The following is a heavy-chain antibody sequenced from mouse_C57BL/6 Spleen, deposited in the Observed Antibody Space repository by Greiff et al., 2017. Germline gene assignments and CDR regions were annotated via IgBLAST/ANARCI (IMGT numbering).Heavy chain of an antibody. CDR3: AVYYSSAFAY. D-gene: IGHD2-5*01. CDR2: INPNNGGT. Sequence: EVQLQQSGPELVKPGASVKMSCKASGYTFTDYNMHWVKQSHGKSLEWIGYINPNNGGTSYNQTFKGKATLTVNKSSITAYMERRSLTSEDSAVYYCAVYYSSAFAYWGQGTLVTVSA. CDR1: GYTFTDYN. V-gene: IGHV1-22*01. J-gene: IGHJ3*01.